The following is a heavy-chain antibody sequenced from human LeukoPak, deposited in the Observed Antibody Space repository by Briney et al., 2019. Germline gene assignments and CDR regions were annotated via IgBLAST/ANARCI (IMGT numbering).Heavy chain of an antibody. CDR1: SGSITSTSDY. CDR2: IYYTGNT. V-gene: IGHV4-39*01. CDR3: ARHKVRDYMDV. D-gene: IGHD3-22*01. Sequence: SETLSLTCTVSSGSITSTSDYWGWIRQPPGKGLEWIGNIYYTGNTYYNPSLNSRVTISIEVSKSRFSLQLDSVTAADTAVYYCARHKVRDYMDVWGRGTTVIISS. J-gene: IGHJ6*03.